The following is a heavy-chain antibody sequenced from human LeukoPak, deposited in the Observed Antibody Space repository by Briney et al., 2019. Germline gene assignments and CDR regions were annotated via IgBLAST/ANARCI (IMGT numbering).Heavy chain of an antibody. J-gene: IGHJ4*02. V-gene: IGHV3-7*04. CDR1: GFIFSSYW. CDR3: ARGSNNWSY. Sequence: GGSLRLSCAASGFIFSSYWMSWVRQAPGKGLEWVANIKQDGSEKNYVDSVKGRFTISRDSAENSLYLQMNSLRAEDTAVFYCARGSNNWSYWGQGALVTVSS. CDR2: IKQDGSEK. D-gene: IGHD1-1*01.